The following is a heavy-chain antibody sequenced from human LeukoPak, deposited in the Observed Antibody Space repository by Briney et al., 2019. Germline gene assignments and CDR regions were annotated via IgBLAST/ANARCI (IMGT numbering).Heavy chain of an antibody. Sequence: ASVKVSCKASGYTFPGYSMHWVRQAPGQGLEWMGWINPNSGGTNYAQKFQGRVTMTRDTSISTAYMELSRLRSDDTAVYYCAREHSSSSGKVFDYWGQGTLVTVPS. V-gene: IGHV1-2*02. CDR1: GYTFPGYS. CDR3: AREHSSSSGKVFDY. J-gene: IGHJ4*02. D-gene: IGHD6-6*01. CDR2: INPNSGGT.